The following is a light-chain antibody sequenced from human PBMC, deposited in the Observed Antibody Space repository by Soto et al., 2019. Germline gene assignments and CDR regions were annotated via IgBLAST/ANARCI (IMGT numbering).Light chain of an antibody. V-gene: IGKV3-20*01. CDR3: QQYDDSPGT. J-gene: IGKJ1*01. CDR2: GAS. Sequence: EVVLTQSPGTLSLSPGERATLSCRASQSVTSTYLAWYQQKPGQAPRLLIYGASNRATAIPDRFSGSGSGTDFTLTISRLEPEDFAVYYCQQYDDSPGTFGQGTKVDIK. CDR1: QSVTSTY.